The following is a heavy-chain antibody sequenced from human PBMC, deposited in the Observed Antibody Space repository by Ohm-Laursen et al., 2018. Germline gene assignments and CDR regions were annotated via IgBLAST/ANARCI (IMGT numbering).Heavy chain of an antibody. CDR2: INHSGST. CDR3: ARVKQWLIYAFDI. V-gene: IGHV4-34*01. Sequence: SETLSLTCAVYGGSFSGYYWSWIRQPPGKGPEWIGEINHSGSTNYNPSLKSRVTISVDTSKNQLSLKLSSVTAADTAMYYCARVKQWLIYAFDIWGQGTMVTVSS. J-gene: IGHJ3*02. D-gene: IGHD6-19*01. CDR1: GGSFSGYY.